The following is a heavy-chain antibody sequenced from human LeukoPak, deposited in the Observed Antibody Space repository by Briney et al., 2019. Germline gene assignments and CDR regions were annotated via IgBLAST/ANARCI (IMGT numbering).Heavy chain of an antibody. CDR2: IYYSGST. V-gene: IGHV4-31*03. CDR3: ARGFGDYSNYFNWFDP. Sequence: PSQTLSLTCTVSGGSISSGDYYWSWIRQHPGKGLEWIGYIYYSGSTYYNPSLKSRVTISVDTSKNQFSLKLSSVTAADTAVYYCARGFGDYSNYFNWFDPWGQGTLVTVSS. J-gene: IGHJ5*02. CDR1: GGSISSGDYY. D-gene: IGHD4-11*01.